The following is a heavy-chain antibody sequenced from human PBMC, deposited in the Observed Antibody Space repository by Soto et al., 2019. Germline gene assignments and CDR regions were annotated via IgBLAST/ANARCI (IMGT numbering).Heavy chain of an antibody. CDR1: GYTFTTYG. D-gene: IGHD3-3*01. CDR2: ISVYNGNT. J-gene: IGHJ6*02. V-gene: IGHV1-18*01. Sequence: QIQLVQSGAKVKKPGASVKVSCKASGYTFTTYGISWVRQAPGQGLEWMGWISVYNGNTKYAQKLQGRVTMTTDTSTSTAYMELRSLRSDDTAVYYCARGGGYYDFWSGYPYGMDVWGQGTTVTVFS. CDR3: ARGGGYYDFWSGYPYGMDV.